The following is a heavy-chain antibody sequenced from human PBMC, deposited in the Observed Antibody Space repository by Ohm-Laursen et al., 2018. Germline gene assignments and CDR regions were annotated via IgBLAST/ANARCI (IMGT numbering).Heavy chain of an antibody. CDR3: ARDGGYSSGWYDN. Sequence: SLRLSCAASGFTFSSYGMNWVRQAPGKGLEWVSYISSSSSTIYYADSVKGRFTISRDNAKNSLYLQMNSLRAEDTAVYYCARDGGYSSGWYDNWGQGTLVTVSS. CDR2: ISSSSSTI. J-gene: IGHJ5*02. CDR1: GFTFSSYG. D-gene: IGHD6-19*01. V-gene: IGHV3-48*01.